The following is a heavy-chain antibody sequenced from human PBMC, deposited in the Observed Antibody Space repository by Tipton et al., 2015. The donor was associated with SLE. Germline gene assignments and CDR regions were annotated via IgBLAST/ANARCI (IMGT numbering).Heavy chain of an antibody. V-gene: IGHV4-59*01. J-gene: IGHJ3*02. CDR2: SYYSGST. D-gene: IGHD3-3*01. CDR1: GVSISTYY. Sequence: TLSLTCTVSGVSISTYYWSWIRQPPGKGLEWIGYSYYSGSTNCNPSLQSRVTISVDTSKNQFSLKLTSVTAADTAVYYCARGGRIAIFGVATDGAVDIWGQGTMVTVSS. CDR3: ARGGRIAIFGVATDGAVDI.